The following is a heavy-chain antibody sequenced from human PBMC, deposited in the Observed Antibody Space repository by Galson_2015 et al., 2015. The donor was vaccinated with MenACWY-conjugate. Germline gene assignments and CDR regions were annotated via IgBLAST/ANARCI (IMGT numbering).Heavy chain of an antibody. CDR2: IHSGGNT. V-gene: IGHV3-53*01. Sequence: SLRLSCAASGFSVSGTYMTWVRQAPGKGLEWVSVIHSGGNTYYADSVKGRFTISRDNFKSTVFLQMNNLRPEDTAVYYCARLPPGDIWGQGTLVTVSS. CDR1: GFSVSGTY. CDR3: ARLPPGDI. J-gene: IGHJ4*02. D-gene: IGHD2-2*01.